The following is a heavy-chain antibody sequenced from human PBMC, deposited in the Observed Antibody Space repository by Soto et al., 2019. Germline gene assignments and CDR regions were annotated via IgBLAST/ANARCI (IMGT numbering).Heavy chain of an antibody. J-gene: IGHJ5*02. V-gene: IGHV1-18*01. CDR3: ARRGVRAAATNWFDP. D-gene: IGHD6-13*01. CDR2: ISAYTDTP. Sequence: ASVKVSCKASGYTFTNFGVTWVRRAPGQGLEWMGWISAYTDTPNYAQKFQGRVTMTIDTSTSTAYMDLRSLTSDAAVYYCARRGVRAAATNWFDPWGQGTLVTVS. CDR1: GYTFTNFG.